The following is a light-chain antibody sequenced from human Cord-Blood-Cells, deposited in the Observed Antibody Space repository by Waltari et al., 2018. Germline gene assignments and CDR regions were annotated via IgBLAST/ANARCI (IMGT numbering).Light chain of an antibody. V-gene: IGKV1-12*01. CDR2: AAS. J-gene: IGKJ1*01. CDR1: QGISSW. CDR3: QQANSFPWT. Sequence: DIQVTQSPSSVSASVGDRVTITCRASQGISSWLAWYQQKPGEAPKLLIYAASSFQSGVPARFSGSAAGTDFTLTISSLQPEDCATYYCQQANSFPWTFGQGTKVEIK.